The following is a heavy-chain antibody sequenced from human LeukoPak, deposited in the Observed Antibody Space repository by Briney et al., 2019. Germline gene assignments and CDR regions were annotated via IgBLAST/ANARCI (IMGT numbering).Heavy chain of an antibody. J-gene: IGHJ4*02. CDR1: GFTFSSYG. V-gene: IGHV3-21*01. CDR2: ISSSSSYI. Sequence: KPGGSLRLSCAASGFTFSSYGMSWVRQAPGKGLEWVSSISSSSSYIYYADSVKGRFTISRDNAKNSLYLQMNSLRAEDTAVYYCARVGWELLWGFSDYWGQGTLVTVSS. D-gene: IGHD1-26*01. CDR3: ARVGWELLWGFSDY.